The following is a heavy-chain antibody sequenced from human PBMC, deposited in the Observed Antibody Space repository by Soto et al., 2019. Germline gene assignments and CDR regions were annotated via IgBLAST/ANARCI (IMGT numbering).Heavy chain of an antibody. CDR3: ARESEDLTSNFDY. CDR2: ISSTTNYI. J-gene: IGHJ4*02. V-gene: IGHV3-21*06. Sequence: GGSLRLSCAASGFTFTRFSMNWVCQAPGKGLEWVSSISSTTNYIYYGDSMKGRFTISRDNAKNSLYLEMNSLRAEDTAVYYCARESEDLTSNFDYWGQGTLVTVSS. CDR1: GFTFTRFS.